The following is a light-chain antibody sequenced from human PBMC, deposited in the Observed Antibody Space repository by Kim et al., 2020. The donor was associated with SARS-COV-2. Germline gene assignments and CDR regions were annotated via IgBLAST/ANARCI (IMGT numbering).Light chain of an antibody. CDR3: QQYNSYPYT. V-gene: IGKV1-5*01. CDR1: QSISSW. J-gene: IGKJ2*01. Sequence: DIQMTQSPSTLSASVGDRVTISCRASQSISSWLAWYQQKPGKAPNLLIYDVSSLESGVPSRFSGSGSGTEFTLTISSLQPDDFATYYCQQYNSYPYTFGQGTKLEI. CDR2: DVS.